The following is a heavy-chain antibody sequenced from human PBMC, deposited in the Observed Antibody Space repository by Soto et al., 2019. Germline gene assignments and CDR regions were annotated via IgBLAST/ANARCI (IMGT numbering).Heavy chain of an antibody. CDR2: IIPLFGTL. D-gene: IGHD6-13*01. CDR3: ATTPFNMASAGSYYFDS. CDR1: GGTFSNYG. V-gene: IGHV1-69*01. J-gene: IGHJ4*02. Sequence: QVKLVQSGTEVKRPGSSVKVSCKASGGTFSNYGLSWVRQAPGHGLQWMGGIIPLFGTLHNAREFQDRVTITADQSTGTASMVLRSLTYDDTAVYFCATTPFNMASAGSYYFDSWGQGILVTVSS.